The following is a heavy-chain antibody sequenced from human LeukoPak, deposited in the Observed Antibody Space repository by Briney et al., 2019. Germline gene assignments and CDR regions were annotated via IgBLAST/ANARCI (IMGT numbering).Heavy chain of an antibody. J-gene: IGHJ3*02. D-gene: IGHD3-16*02. CDR1: GDNFSSYV. V-gene: IGHV1-69*04. CDR3: TREGVYSPDPTSYHRLPFDI. Sequence: ASVKVSCKASGDNFSSYVFTWVRQAPGQGLEWMGRIIPTLDVANFAQKFKGRVSITADKSTNTAHLELSNPRSEDTAVYYCTREGVYSPDPTSYHRLPFDIWGKGTVVIVSS. CDR2: IIPTLDVA.